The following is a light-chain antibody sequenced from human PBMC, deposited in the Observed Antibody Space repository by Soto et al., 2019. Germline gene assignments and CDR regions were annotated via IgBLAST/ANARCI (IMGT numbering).Light chain of an antibody. J-gene: IGKJ5*01. CDR2: RTF. V-gene: IGKV3-20*01. CDR3: QQYDTSPPT. CDR1: QTIASRY. Sequence: EIVLTQSPGTLSLSPGERATLSCSASQTIASRYLAWYQHQPGQAPRLLIYRTFARAPGIPDRFSGGGSGTDFTLTISRLEREDFAVYYCQQYDTSPPTVGQGTRLDIK.